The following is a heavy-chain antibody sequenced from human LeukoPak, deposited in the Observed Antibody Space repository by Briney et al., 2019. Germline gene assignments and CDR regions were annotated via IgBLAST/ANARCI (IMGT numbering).Heavy chain of an antibody. CDR2: LWSDGSNK. Sequence: GGSLRLSCTASGFSFSSYGMHWVRQAPGKGLEGVAVLWSDGSNKYYADSVKGRFTISRDNSKNTLYLQMNSLRAEDTAVYYCARRLCCSGSSCHTGPDAFDIWGQGTMVTVSS. V-gene: IGHV3-33*03. CDR1: GFSFSSYG. CDR3: ARRLCCSGSSCHTGPDAFDI. J-gene: IGHJ3*02. D-gene: IGHD2-15*01.